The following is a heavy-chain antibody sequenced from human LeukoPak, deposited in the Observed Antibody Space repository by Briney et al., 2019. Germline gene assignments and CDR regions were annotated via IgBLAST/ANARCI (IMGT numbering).Heavy chain of an antibody. J-gene: IGHJ6*02. CDR2: IIPILGIA. Sequence: GSSVKVSCKASGGTFSSYAISWVRQAPGQGLEWMGRIIPILGIANYAQKFQGRVTITADKSTSTAYMELSSLRSEDTAVYYCAKVGLCTKTRCYYYYGMDVWGQGTTVTVSS. V-gene: IGHV1-69*04. CDR3: AKVGLCTKTRCYYYYGMDV. D-gene: IGHD2-8*01. CDR1: GGTFSSYA.